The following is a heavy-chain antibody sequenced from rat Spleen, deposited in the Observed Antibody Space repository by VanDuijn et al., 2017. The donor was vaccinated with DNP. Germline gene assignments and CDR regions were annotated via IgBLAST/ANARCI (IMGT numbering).Heavy chain of an antibody. V-gene: IGHV4-2*01. J-gene: IGHJ2*01. CDR2: INKDSSSI. Sequence: EVKLVESGGGLVQPGRSLKLSCAASGFNFNDYWMGWVRQAPGKGLEWIGQINKDSSSINYPPSLKDKFTIFRDNAQDTLYLQMSKLGSEDTATYYCVGRPPPTRGPFDYWGQGVTVTVSS. CDR3: VGRPPPTRGPFDY. D-gene: IGHD1-4*01. CDR1: GFNFNDYW.